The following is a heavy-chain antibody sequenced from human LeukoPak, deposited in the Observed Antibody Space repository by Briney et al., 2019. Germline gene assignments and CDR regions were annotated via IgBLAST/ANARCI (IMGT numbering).Heavy chain of an antibody. D-gene: IGHD1-1*01. CDR3: ARDKNWKPDY. CDR2: ISAYNGNT. J-gene: IGHJ4*02. Sequence: ASVKVSCKASGHIFTTYGFSWVRQAPGQGLEWMGWISAYNGNTNYAQRLQGRVTMTTDTSTSTVYMELRSLRSDDTAVYYCARDKNWKPDYWGQGTLVTVSS. V-gene: IGHV1-18*01. CDR1: GHIFTTYG.